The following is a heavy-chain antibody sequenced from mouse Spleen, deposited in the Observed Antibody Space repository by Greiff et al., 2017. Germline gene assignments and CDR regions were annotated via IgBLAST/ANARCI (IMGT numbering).Heavy chain of an antibody. CDR3: AKGNYRYSWFAY. D-gene: IGHD2-14*01. V-gene: IGHV3-6*01. J-gene: IGHJ3*01. CDR2: ISYDGSN. CDR1: GYSITSGYY. Sequence: EVQLQQSGPGLVKPSQSLSLTCSVTGYSITSGYYWNWIRQFPGNKLEWMGYISYDGSNNYNPSLKNRISITRDTSKNQFFLKLNSVTTEDTATYYCAKGNYRYSWFAYWGQGTLVTVSA.